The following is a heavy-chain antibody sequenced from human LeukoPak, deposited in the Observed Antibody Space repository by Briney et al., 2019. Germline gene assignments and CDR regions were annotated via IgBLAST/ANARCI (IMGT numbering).Heavy chain of an antibody. CDR2: INHSGST. D-gene: IGHD1-26*01. Sequence: SETLSLTCTVSGGSISSSSYYWSWIRQPPGKGLEWIGEINHSGSTNYNPSLKSRVTISVDTSKNQFSLKLSSVTAADTAVYYCARGSSLGWFDPWGQGTLVTVSS. CDR3: ARGSSLGWFDP. J-gene: IGHJ5*02. CDR1: GGSISSSSYY. V-gene: IGHV4-39*07.